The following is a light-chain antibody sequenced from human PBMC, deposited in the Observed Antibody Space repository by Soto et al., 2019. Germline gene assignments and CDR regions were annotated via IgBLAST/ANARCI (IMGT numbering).Light chain of an antibody. CDR1: SSDVGGYNY. V-gene: IGLV2-14*01. CDR2: EVN. J-gene: IGLJ3*02. Sequence: QSALTQPASVSGSPGQSITISCTGTSSDVGGYNYVSWYQQHPGKAPKLMIYEVNNRPSGVSNRFSGSKSGNTASLIISGLQAEDEADYYCNSYTTSSLWVFGGGTKLTVL. CDR3: NSYTTSSLWV.